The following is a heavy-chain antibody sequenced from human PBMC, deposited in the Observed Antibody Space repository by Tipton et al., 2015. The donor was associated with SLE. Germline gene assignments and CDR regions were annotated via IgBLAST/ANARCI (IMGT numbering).Heavy chain of an antibody. J-gene: IGHJ3*02. CDR2: ISAYNGNT. Sequence: QLVQSGAEVKKPGSSVKVSCKASGGTFSTYAISWVRQAPGQGLEWMGWISAYNGNTNYAQKLQGRVTMTTDTSTSTAYMELRSLRSGDTAVYYCARVRMGSYQRSAFDIWGQGTIVTVSS. CDR1: GGTFSTYA. D-gene: IGHD1-26*01. CDR3: ARVRMGSYQRSAFDI. V-gene: IGHV1-18*01.